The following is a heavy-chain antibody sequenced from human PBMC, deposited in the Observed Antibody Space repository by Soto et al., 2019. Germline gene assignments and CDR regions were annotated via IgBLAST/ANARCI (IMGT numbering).Heavy chain of an antibody. D-gene: IGHD6-13*01. V-gene: IGHV3-66*01. Sequence: GGSLRLSCAPSGFTVNNNFISWVRQAPGKGLEWVSVLHTGGTTYYADPVKGRFTISRDNAKNSLYLQMNSLRAEDTAVYYCARGIRKGSSWYFDIWGQGTMVTVSS. CDR1: GFTVNNNF. CDR2: LHTGGTT. J-gene: IGHJ3*02. CDR3: ARGIRKGSSWYFDI.